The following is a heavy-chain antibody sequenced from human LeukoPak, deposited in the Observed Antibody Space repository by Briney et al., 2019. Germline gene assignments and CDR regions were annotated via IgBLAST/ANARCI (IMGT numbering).Heavy chain of an antibody. CDR1: GGSISGYY. CDR2: IYDSGST. D-gene: IGHD1-26*01. V-gene: IGHV4-59*01. CDR3: ARVLRSYEFDY. J-gene: IGHJ4*02. Sequence: SETLSLTCTVSGGSISGYYRSWIRQPPGKGLEWIGYIYDSGSTNYNPSLRSRVTISLDTSKNQFSLELTSVTAADTAVYYCARVLRSYEFDYWGQGTLVTVSS.